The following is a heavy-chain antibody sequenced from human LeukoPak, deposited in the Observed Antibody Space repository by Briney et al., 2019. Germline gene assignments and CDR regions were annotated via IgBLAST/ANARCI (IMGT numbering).Heavy chain of an antibody. CDR3: ARDLVVAAKESSFYYYMDV. V-gene: IGHV3-49*04. D-gene: IGHD2-15*01. J-gene: IGHJ6*03. CDR1: GFTFGDFA. Sequence: PGRSLRLSCMVSGFTFGDFAMSWVRQAPGKGLEWVGFIRSRLYGGAAEYAASVKVRFTISRDYSKSIAYLEMNSLKTEDTAVYYCARDLVVAAKESSFYYYMDVWGNGTTVTVSS. CDR2: IRSRLYGGAA.